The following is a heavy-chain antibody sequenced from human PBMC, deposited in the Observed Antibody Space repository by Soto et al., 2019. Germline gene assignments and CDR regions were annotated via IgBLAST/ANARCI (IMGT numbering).Heavy chain of an antibody. J-gene: IGHJ6*03. CDR1: GFIFTNYW. CDR3: VRGAWTAYDMDV. Sequence: EEQLMESGGGLVEPGGSLRLSCTASGFIFTNYWLHWVRQAPGKGLVWVSRINVDGRSTNYADLAKGRFTISRDNAKNTVYLQMNSLGVEDTAVYYCVRGAWTAYDMDVWGRGTTVTVSS. D-gene: IGHD5-18*01. V-gene: IGHV3-74*01. CDR2: INVDGRST.